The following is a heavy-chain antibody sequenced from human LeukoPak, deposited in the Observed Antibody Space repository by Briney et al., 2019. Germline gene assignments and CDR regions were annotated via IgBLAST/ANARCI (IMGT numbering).Heavy chain of an antibody. CDR1: GGSISSGGYS. V-gene: IGHV4-30-2*01. D-gene: IGHD3-22*01. CDR3: ARDRTYYYDSSSPGNAFDI. Sequence: PSETLSLTCAVSGGSISSGGYSWSWIRQPPGKGLEWIGYIYHSGSTYYNPSLKSRVTISVDRSKNQFSLKLSSVTAADTAVYYCARDRTYYYDSSSPGNAFDIWGQGTMVTVSS. CDR2: IYHSGST. J-gene: IGHJ3*02.